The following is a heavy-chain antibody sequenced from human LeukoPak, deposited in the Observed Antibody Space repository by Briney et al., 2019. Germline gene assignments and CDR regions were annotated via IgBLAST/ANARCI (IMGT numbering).Heavy chain of an antibody. CDR1: GGSFSGYY. CDR3: ARAHTAMALPFDY. Sequence: ASETLSLTCAVYGGSFSGYYWSWIRQPPGKGLEWIGEINHSGSTNYNPSLKSRVTISVDTSKNQFSLKLSSVTAADTAVYYCARAHTAMALPFDYWGQGTLVTVSS. V-gene: IGHV4-34*01. CDR2: INHSGST. J-gene: IGHJ4*02. D-gene: IGHD5-18*01.